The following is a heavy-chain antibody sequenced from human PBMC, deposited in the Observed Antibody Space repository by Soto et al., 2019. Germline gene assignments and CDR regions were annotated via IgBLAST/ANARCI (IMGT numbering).Heavy chain of an antibody. Sequence: QVQLVQSGTEVKKPGSSVTVSCKASGGLYSKYSISWVRQAPGQGLEWMGRIIPIFDITNYAQKFQGRVTITADKSTSTVYMDLSSLRSEDTAVYYCARSLLGDYYDSDGLDNWGQGTLVTVSS. V-gene: IGHV1-69*02. CDR2: IIPIFDIT. CDR1: GGLYSKYS. CDR3: ARSLLGDYYDSDGLDN. D-gene: IGHD3-22*01. J-gene: IGHJ4*02.